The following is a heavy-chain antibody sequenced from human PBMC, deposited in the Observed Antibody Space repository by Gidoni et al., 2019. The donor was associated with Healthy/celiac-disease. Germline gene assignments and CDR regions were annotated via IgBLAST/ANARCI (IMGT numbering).Heavy chain of an antibody. CDR3: AKDIQGELSIAGNYFDY. V-gene: IGHV3-9*01. J-gene: IGHJ4*02. D-gene: IGHD3-16*02. CDR1: GFTFDDYA. CDR2: ISWNSGSI. Sequence: EVQLVESGGGLVQSGRSLRLSWAAYGFTFDDYAMHWVRQAPGKGLELVSGISWNSGSIGYADSVKGRFTISRDNAKNSLYLQMNSLRAEDTALYYCAKDIQGELSIAGNYFDYWGQGTLVTVSS.